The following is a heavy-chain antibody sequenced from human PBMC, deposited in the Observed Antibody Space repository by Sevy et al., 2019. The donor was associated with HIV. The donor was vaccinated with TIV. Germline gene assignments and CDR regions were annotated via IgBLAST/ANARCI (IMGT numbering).Heavy chain of an antibody. J-gene: IGHJ6*02. CDR1: GLRFSNYN. V-gene: IGHV3-21*01. CDR2: ISNSSSYI. Sequence: GGSLRLSCAASGLRFSNYNMNWVRQAPGQGLEWVACISNSSSYIYYVDSVKGRFTIFRDNAKNSLYLQMNSLRAEDTAVYYCASEKEQLVLWPYYGMDVWGQGTTVTVSS. D-gene: IGHD6-13*01. CDR3: ASEKEQLVLWPYYGMDV.